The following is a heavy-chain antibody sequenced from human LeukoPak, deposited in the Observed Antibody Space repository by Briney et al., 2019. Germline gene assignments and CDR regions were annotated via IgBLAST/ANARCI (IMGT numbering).Heavy chain of an antibody. CDR3: ARAWGVRGVTINNWFDP. J-gene: IGHJ5*02. Sequence: SETLSLTCTVSGGSISSYYWSWIRQPPGKGLEWIGEINHSGSTNYNPSLKSRVTISVDTSKTQFSLKLSSVTAADTAVYYCARAWGVRGVTINNWFDPWGQGTLVTVSS. D-gene: IGHD3-10*01. CDR2: INHSGST. V-gene: IGHV4-34*01. CDR1: GGSISSYY.